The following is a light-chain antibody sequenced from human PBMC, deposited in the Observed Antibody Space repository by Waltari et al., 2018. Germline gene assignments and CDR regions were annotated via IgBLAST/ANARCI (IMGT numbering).Light chain of an antibody. CDR2: QVS. J-gene: IGLJ2*01. Sequence: YHLTQPPSVSVSPRPTAIITCSAPTLWHRYVSWYQQKPCQSPVLVIYQVSKRPSGIPERFSGSNSGNTAALTIGGTHAMDEADFYCQAWDGRTAVFGGGTKLTVL. CDR1: TLWHRY. CDR3: QAWDGRTAV. V-gene: IGLV3-1*01.